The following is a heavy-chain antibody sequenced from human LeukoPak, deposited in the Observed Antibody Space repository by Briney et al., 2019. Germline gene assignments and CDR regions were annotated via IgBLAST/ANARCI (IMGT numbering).Heavy chain of an antibody. CDR3: AREPIYDFWSGYSSFDY. J-gene: IGHJ4*02. V-gene: IGHV1-2*03. CDR1: GYTFISYY. Sequence: LEASVKVSCKASGYTFISYYIHWVRQAPGQGLEWMGWINPNSGGTNYAQKFQGRVTMTRDTSISTAYMELSRLRSDDTAVYYCAREPIYDFWSGYSSFDYWGQGTLVTVSS. CDR2: INPNSGGT. D-gene: IGHD3-3*01.